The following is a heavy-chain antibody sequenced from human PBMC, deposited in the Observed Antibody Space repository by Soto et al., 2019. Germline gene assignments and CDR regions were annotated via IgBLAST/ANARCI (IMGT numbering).Heavy chain of an antibody. D-gene: IGHD3-22*01. V-gene: IGHV4-61*01. CDR2: IYYSGST. J-gene: IGHJ6*02. Sequence: SETLSLTCTVSGGSISSGSYYWSWIRQPPGKGLEWIGYIYYSGSTNYNPSLKSRVTISVDTSKNQFSLKLSSVTAADTAVYYCAREVVPALFYGMDVWGQGTTVTVSS. CDR3: AREVVPALFYGMDV. CDR1: GGSISSGSYY.